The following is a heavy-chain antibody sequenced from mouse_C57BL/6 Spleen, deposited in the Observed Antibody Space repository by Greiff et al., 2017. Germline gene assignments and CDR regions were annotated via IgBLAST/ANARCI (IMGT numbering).Heavy chain of an antibody. CDR2: IRNKANNHAT. V-gene: IGHV6-6*01. CDR3: TFITTVGGDFDY. D-gene: IGHD1-1*01. CDR1: GFTFSDAW. J-gene: IGHJ2*01. Sequence: EVQRVESGGGLVQPGGSMKLSCAASGFTFSDAWMDWVRQSPEKGLEWVAEIRNKANNHATYYAESVKGRFTISRDDSKSSVYLQMNSLRAEDTGIYYCTFITTVGGDFDYWGQGTTLTVSS.